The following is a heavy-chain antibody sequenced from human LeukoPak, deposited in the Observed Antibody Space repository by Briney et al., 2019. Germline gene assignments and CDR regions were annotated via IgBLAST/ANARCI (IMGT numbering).Heavy chain of an antibody. J-gene: IGHJ4*02. Sequence: KCGESLKISCKGSGYTFANHWIGWVRQMPGKGLEWMGIIYPADSDTRYSPAFQGQVTISADKSINTAYLQWSSLKASDTAIYYCARLRGYVDTAMVYGYWGQGTLVTVSS. CDR3: ARLRGYVDTAMVYGY. V-gene: IGHV5-51*01. CDR2: IYPADSDT. D-gene: IGHD5-18*01. CDR1: GYTFANHW.